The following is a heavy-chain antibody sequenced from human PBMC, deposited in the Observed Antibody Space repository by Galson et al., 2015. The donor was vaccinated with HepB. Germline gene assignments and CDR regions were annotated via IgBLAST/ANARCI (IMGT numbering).Heavy chain of an antibody. D-gene: IGHD5-24*01. Sequence: SVKVSCKASGGTFSSYAISWVRQAPGQGLEWMGRIIPILGIASYAQKFQGRVTITADKSTSTAYMELSSLRSEDTAVYYCASATLERDGYNFGRQGDWFDPWGQGTLVTVSS. V-gene: IGHV1-69*04. CDR2: IIPILGIA. J-gene: IGHJ5*02. CDR3: ASATLERDGYNFGRQGDWFDP. CDR1: GGTFSSYA.